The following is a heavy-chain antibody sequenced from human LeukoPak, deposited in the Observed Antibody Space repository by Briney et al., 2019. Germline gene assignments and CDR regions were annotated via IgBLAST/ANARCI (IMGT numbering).Heavy chain of an antibody. J-gene: IGHJ4*02. CDR1: GYTFTAYY. Sequence: ASVKVSCKASGYTFTAYYIHWVRQAPGQGLEWMGWINPNSGDTDYAQKFQGRVTMTRDMSTATAYMEVRRLRFDDTAVYYCARDLKSIQWPPKSDDYWGQGTLVTVSS. D-gene: IGHD6-19*01. V-gene: IGHV1-2*02. CDR3: ARDLKSIQWPPKSDDY. CDR2: INPNSGDT.